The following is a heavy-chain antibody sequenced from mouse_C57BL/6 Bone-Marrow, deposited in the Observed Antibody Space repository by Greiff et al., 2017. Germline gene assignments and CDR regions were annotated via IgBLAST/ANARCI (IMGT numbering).Heavy chain of an antibody. J-gene: IGHJ1*03. CDR2: IWRGGST. V-gene: IGHV2-5*01. D-gene: IGHD4-1*01. CDR3: AVTGRYFDV. CDR1: GFSLTSYG. Sequence: VQLQQSGPGLVQPSQSLSITCTVSGFSLTSYGVHWVRQSPGKGLEWLGVIWRGGSTDYNAAFMSRLSITKDNSKSHVYFKLNSLQADDTAIYYCAVTGRYFDVWGRGTTVTVSS.